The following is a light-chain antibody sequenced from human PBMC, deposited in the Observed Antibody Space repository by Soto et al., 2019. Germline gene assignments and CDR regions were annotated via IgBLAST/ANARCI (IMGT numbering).Light chain of an antibody. CDR2: HAS. Sequence: QIDKSPATRPACVGERVTITCRASQGISNWLAWYQQKPWTAAKVLIYHASNLQSGVPSRFSGSGSGTEFTLTSISLQPDDFASYNCEPYKSYSFGGGTKVDIK. J-gene: IGKJ4*02. CDR1: QGISNW. V-gene: IGKV1-5*01. CDR3: EPYKSYS.